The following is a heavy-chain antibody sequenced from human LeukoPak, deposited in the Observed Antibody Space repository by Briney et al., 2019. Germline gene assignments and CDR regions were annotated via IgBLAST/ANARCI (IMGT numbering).Heavy chain of an antibody. CDR1: GFTFSSYA. CDR2: ISGSGGST. J-gene: IGHJ4*02. Sequence: PGGSLRLSCAASGFTFSSYAMSWVRQAPGKGLEWVSAISGSGGSTYYADSVEGGFTISRDNSKNTLYLQMNSLRAEDTAVYYCAKAAYIVGATTLHYWGQGTLVTVSS. CDR3: AKAAYIVGATTLHY. V-gene: IGHV3-23*01. D-gene: IGHD1-26*01.